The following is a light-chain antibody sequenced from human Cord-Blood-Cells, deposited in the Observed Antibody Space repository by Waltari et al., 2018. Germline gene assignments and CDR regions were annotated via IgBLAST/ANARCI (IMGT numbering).Light chain of an antibody. Sequence: SSELTQDPAVSVALGQTVRITCPGDSLRSYYASWYQPKPGQAPVLVIYGKNNRPSGIPDRFSGSSSGNTASLTITGAQAEDEADYYCNSRDSSGNHYVFGTGTKVTVL. J-gene: IGLJ1*01. V-gene: IGLV3-19*01. CDR2: GKN. CDR1: SLRSYY. CDR3: NSRDSSGNHYV.